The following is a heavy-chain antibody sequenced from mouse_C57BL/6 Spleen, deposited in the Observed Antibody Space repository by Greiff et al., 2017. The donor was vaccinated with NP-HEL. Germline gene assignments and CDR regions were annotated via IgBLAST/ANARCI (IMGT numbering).Heavy chain of an antibody. CDR1: GYTFTSYG. D-gene: IGHD2-3*01. J-gene: IGHJ4*01. Sequence: LVESGAELARPGASVKLSCKASGYTFTSYGISWVKQRPGQGLEWIGEIYPRSGNTYYNEKFKGKATLTADKSSSTAYMELRSLTSEDSAVYFCARSGDGYYFYYYAMDYWGQGTSVTVSS. CDR3: ARSGDGYYFYYYAMDY. V-gene: IGHV1-81*01. CDR2: IYPRSGNT.